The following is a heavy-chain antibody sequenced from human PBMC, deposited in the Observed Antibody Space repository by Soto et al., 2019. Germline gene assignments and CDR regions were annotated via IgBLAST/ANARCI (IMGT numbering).Heavy chain of an antibody. V-gene: IGHV3-74*01. CDR3: TRVGGSVSGMDV. J-gene: IGHJ6*02. CDR1: GFTFSSYW. Sequence: EVQLVESGGGLVQPGGSLRLSCAASGFTFSSYWMHWVRQAPGKGLVWVSRIDNAGSSVRYADSVKGPLTISTDKAKNTLYLQMNSLRAEDTAVYYCTRVGGSVSGMDVWGQGTTATVSS. D-gene: IGHD1-26*01. CDR2: IDNAGSSV.